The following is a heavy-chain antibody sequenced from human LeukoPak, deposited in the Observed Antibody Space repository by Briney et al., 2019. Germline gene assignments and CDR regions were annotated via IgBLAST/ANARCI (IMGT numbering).Heavy chain of an antibody. Sequence: SETLSLTCAVSGGSISSSNWWSWVRQPPGKGLEWIGEIYHSGSTNYNPSLKSRVTISVDTSKNQFSLKLCSVTAADTAVYYCARGRIAAAGPFRYWGQGTLVTVSS. V-gene: IGHV4-4*02. D-gene: IGHD6-13*01. CDR1: GGSISSSNW. J-gene: IGHJ4*02. CDR2: IYHSGST. CDR3: ARGRIAAAGPFRY.